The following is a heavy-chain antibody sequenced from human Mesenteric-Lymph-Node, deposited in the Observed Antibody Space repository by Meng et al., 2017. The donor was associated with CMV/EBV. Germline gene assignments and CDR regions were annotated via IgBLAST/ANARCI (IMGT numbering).Heavy chain of an antibody. D-gene: IGHD1-26*01. J-gene: IGHJ4*02. Sequence: GGSLRLSCAASGFTFNSYAMTWVRQAPGKGLEWVSTISGSGDSTYYADSVKGRFTISRDNSQSTLYLQMNSLRAEDTAVYSCAKEGGGVTYYFDYWGQGTLVTVSS. CDR1: GFTFNSYA. CDR2: ISGSGDST. CDR3: AKEGGGVTYYFDY. V-gene: IGHV3-23*01.